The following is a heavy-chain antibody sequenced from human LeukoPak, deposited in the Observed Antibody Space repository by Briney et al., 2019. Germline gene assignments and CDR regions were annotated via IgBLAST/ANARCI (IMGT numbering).Heavy chain of an antibody. D-gene: IGHD3-16*02. CDR3: ARRRRDGTSYYFDY. CDR2: IIPILGIA. CDR1: GGTFSSYA. J-gene: IGHJ4*02. V-gene: IGHV1-69*04. Sequence: SVKVSCKASGGTFSSYAISWVRQAPGQGLEWMGRIIPILGIANYAQKFQGRVTIIADKSTSTAYMELSSLRSEDTDVYYCARRRRDGTSYYFDYWGQGTLVTVSS.